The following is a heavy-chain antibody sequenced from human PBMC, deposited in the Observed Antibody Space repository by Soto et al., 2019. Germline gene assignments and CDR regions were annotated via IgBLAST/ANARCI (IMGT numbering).Heavy chain of an antibody. CDR3: ARDIYVGQTDY. Sequence: QVKLVQSGAEVKKPGASVKFSCKASGYTFTSYVISWVRQAPGQGLEWMGWISAYNGNTNYAQKLQGRVTTATDTSTSTAYMELRGPRSDDTAVYYCARDIYVGQTDYWGQGTLVTVSS. CDR1: GYTFTSYV. J-gene: IGHJ4*02. D-gene: IGHD3-16*01. CDR2: ISAYNGNT. V-gene: IGHV1-18*01.